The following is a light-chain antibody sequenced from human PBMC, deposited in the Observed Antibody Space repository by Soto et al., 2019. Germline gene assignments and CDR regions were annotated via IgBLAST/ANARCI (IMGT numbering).Light chain of an antibody. CDR3: QQYLKTPLT. CDR2: GAS. V-gene: IGKV3-20*01. CDR1: QSVNSKY. Sequence: EIVLTQSPGTLSLSPGERATLSCRASQSVNSKYLAWYQQKPGQAPRLLIYGASSRATGIPDRFSGSGSVTDFTVIISGLEPEDSALYYCQQYLKTPLTFGPGAKVDIK. J-gene: IGKJ3*01.